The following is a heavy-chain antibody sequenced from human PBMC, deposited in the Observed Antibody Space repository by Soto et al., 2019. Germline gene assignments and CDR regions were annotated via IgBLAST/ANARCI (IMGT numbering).Heavy chain of an antibody. J-gene: IGHJ5*02. D-gene: IGHD6-13*01. V-gene: IGHV5-51*01. CDR3: ARHPSYSTSFRGFGP. CDR2: IYPGESDT. CDR1: GFSFTDYW. Sequence: GESLKISCKASGFSFTDYWIGWVRQMPGKGLEWMGIIYPGESDTRYSPSFQGQVTISADKSMSTAYLQWSSLKASDTAMYYCARHPSYSTSFRGFGPWGQGTLVTVPS.